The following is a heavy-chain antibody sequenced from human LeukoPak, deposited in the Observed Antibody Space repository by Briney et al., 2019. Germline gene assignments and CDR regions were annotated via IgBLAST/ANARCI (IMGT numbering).Heavy chain of an antibody. J-gene: IGHJ5*02. V-gene: IGHV4-59*04. CDR3: ARGFKEFDP. Sequence: SETLSLTCTVSGGSISSYYWSWIRQPPGKGLEWIGYIYHSGSTYYNPSLKSRVTISVDRSKNQFSLKLSSVTAADTAVYYCARGFKEFDPWGQGTLVTVSS. CDR1: GGSISSYY. CDR2: IYHSGST.